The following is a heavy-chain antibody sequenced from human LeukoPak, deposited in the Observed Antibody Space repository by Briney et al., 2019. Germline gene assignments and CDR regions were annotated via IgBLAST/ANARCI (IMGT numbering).Heavy chain of an antibody. J-gene: IGHJ4*02. D-gene: IGHD3-22*01. CDR1: GGSISSSSYY. CDR3: ARGLGRWYYYDSSGYYRKGNSFDY. CDR2: INHSGST. Sequence: PSETLSLTCTVSGGSISSSSYYWGWIRQPPGKGLEWIGEINHSGSTNYNPSPKSRVTISVDTSKNQFSLKLSSVTAADTAVYYCARGLGRWYYYDSSGYYRKGNSFDYWGQGTLVTVSS. V-gene: IGHV4-39*07.